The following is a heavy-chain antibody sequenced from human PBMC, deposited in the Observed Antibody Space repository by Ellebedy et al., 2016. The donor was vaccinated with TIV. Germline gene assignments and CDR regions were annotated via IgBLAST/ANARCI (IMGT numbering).Heavy chain of an antibody. Sequence: GESLKISCTASGFTFSSFAMSWVRQAPGEGLEWVSGISGGGYIPYYADSVKGRFTISRDNSKNTLSLQMNSLRAEDTAVYYCAKRDLSGIRYFDWSFDCWGQGTLVTVSS. CDR1: GFTFSSFA. CDR2: ISGGGYIP. J-gene: IGHJ4*02. CDR3: AKRDLSGIRYFDWSFDC. V-gene: IGHV3-23*01. D-gene: IGHD3-9*01.